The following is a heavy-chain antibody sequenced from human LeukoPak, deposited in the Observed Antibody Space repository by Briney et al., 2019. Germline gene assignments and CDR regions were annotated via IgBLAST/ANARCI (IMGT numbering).Heavy chain of an antibody. CDR2: INWNGGST. CDR1: GFTFDDYG. CDR3: ARALNYYDSSGYYYV. D-gene: IGHD3-22*01. Sequence: GGSLRLSCAASGFTFDDYGMSWVRQAPGKGLEWVSGINWNGGSTGYADSVKGRFTISRDNAKNSLYLQMNSLRAEDTAVYYCARALNYYDSSGYYYVWGQGTLVTVSS. V-gene: IGHV3-20*04. J-gene: IGHJ4*02.